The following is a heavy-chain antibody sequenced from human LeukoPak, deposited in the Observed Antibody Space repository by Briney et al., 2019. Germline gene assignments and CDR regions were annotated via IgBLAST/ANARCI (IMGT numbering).Heavy chain of an antibody. V-gene: IGHV3-21*01. CDR2: ISSSSSYI. D-gene: IGHD5-12*01. CDR3: ASYVSPQVYSGYDIPYYYYMDV. CDR1: GFTFSSYS. Sequence: NSGGSLRLSCAASGFTFSSYSMNWVRQAPGKGLEWVSSISSSSSYIYYADSVKGRFTISRDNAKNSLYLQMNSLRAEDTAVYYCASYVSPQVYSGYDIPYYYYMDVWGKGTTVTVSS. J-gene: IGHJ6*03.